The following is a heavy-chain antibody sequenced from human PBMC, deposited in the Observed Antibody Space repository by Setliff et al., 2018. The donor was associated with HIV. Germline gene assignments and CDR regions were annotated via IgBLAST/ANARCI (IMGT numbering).Heavy chain of an antibody. CDR1: GLHVRGAW. D-gene: IGHD6-19*01. V-gene: IGHV3-15*01. J-gene: IGHJ3*02. CDR3: TTATIPPAGWGALGI. Sequence: PGGSLRLSCKPSGLHVRGAWMNWVRQAPGKGLEWVGRVKIDSDGGTIDYAAPVQGRFVISRDDSQNLLSLQLNALRTEDTGVYYCTTATIPPAGWGALGIWGPGTTVTVSS. CDR2: VKIDSDGGTI.